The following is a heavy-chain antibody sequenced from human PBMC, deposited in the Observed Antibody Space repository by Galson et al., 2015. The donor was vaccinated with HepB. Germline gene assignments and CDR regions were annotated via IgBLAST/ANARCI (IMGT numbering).Heavy chain of an antibody. CDR1: GFSVRSNY. Sequence: SLRLSCAASGFSVRSNYMSWVRQAPGKGLEWVSVIHSDGTTYYALSVKGRFTISRDTFKSTLSLQMDSLRAEDTAVYFCARDPNRVSVTGTSFYYYMDVWGKGTTVTVSS. J-gene: IGHJ6*03. CDR2: IHSDGTT. D-gene: IGHD6-19*01. V-gene: IGHV3-66*01. CDR3: ARDPNRVSVTGTSFYYYMDV.